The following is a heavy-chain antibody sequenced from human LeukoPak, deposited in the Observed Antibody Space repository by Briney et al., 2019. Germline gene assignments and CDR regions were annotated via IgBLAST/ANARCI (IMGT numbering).Heavy chain of an antibody. D-gene: IGHD3-22*01. CDR1: GGSINSGSYS. V-gene: IGHV4-61*02. CDR3: ARADRSGYFGNVVAFDI. Sequence: PSQTLSLTCTVSGGSINSGSYSWTWIRQPAGKGLEWIGRIHISGSTDYTPSLKSRVTTSVDTSKNQFSLKLSSVTAADTAVYYCARADRSGYFGNVVAFDIWGQGTMVTVSS. J-gene: IGHJ3*02. CDR2: IHISGST.